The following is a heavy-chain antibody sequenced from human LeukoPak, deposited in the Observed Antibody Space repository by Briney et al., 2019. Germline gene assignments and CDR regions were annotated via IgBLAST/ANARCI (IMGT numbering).Heavy chain of an antibody. V-gene: IGHV3-NL1*01. Sequence: GGSLRLSCAASGFTFSSYGMHWVRQAPGKGLEWVSVIYSGGSTYYADSVKGRFTISRDNSKNTLYLQMSSLRPEDTAVYYCAVTPILTGYEIDYWGQGTLVTVSS. D-gene: IGHD3-9*01. CDR2: IYSGGST. CDR3: AVTPILTGYEIDY. J-gene: IGHJ4*02. CDR1: GFTFSSYG.